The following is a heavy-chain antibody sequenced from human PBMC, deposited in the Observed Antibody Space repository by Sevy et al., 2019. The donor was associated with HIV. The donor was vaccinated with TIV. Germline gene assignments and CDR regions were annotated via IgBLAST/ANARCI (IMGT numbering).Heavy chain of an antibody. D-gene: IGHD2-15*01. CDR2: IYYSGST. V-gene: IGHV4-59*01. CDR1: GGSISSYY. Sequence: SETSLTCTVSGGSISSYYWSWIRQPPGKGLEWIGYIYYSGSTNYNPSLKSRVTISVDTSKKQFSLKLNSVTAADTAIYYCARGGSSHDYWGQGTLVTVSS. J-gene: IGHJ4*02. CDR3: ARGGSSHDY.